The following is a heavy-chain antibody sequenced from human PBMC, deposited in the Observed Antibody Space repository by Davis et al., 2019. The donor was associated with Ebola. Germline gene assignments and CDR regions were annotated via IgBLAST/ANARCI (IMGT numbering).Heavy chain of an antibody. J-gene: IGHJ6*02. Sequence: ASVKVSCKASGYTFTSYDINWVRQATGQGLEWMGWMNPNSGNTGYAQKFQGRVTMTRNTSISTAYMELSSLRSEDTAVYYCARDGPDYYGLDVWGQGTAVTVSS. CDR3: ARDGPDYYGLDV. CDR2: MNPNSGNT. CDR1: GYTFTSYD. V-gene: IGHV1-8*01.